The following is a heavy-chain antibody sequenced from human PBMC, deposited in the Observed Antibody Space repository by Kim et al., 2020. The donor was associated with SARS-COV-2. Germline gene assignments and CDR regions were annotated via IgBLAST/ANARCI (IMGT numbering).Heavy chain of an antibody. D-gene: IGHD3-22*01. CDR3: ARGDYYDGSGSPGAAFDI. CDR1: GGSISSYY. J-gene: IGHJ3*02. Sequence: SETLSLTCTVSGGSISSYYWSWIRQPPGKGLEWIGYIYYSGSTNYNPSLKSRVTISVDTSKNQFSLKLSSVTAADTAVYYCARGDYYDGSGSPGAAFDIWGKGTMATVSS. V-gene: IGHV4-59*01. CDR2: IYYSGST.